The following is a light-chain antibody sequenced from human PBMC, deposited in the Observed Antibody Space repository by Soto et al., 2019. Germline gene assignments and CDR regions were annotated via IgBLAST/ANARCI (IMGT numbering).Light chain of an antibody. J-gene: IGKJ1*01. CDR3: QQYNNGPPRT. V-gene: IGKV3-15*01. CDR2: GAS. CDR1: QSVSSN. Sequence: EIVLTHSPATLSASPVVSATLSCRASQSVSSNLAWYQLKPGQAPRLLIYGASSTATGIPARFSGRGSGTDFSLTIRSLHSEDLAVYVCQQYNNGPPRTFGQETKGDTK.